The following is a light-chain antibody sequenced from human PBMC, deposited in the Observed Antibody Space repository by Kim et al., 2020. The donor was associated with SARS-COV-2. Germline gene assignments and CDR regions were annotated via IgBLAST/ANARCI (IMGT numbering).Light chain of an antibody. CDR2: GAS. J-gene: IGKJ2*01. V-gene: IGKV3-15*01. CDR1: QSVSNN. CDR3: QQYSNWPPMYT. Sequence: SPGERATLSCRASQSVSNNLAWYQQKPCQAPRLLIYGASTRATGIPARFSGSGSGTEFTLTISSLQSEDFAVYYCQQYSNWPPMYTFGQGTKLEI.